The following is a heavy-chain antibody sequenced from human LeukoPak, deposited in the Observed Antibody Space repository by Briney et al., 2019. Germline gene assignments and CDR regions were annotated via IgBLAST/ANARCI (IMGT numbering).Heavy chain of an antibody. CDR1: GGSISSGGYS. V-gene: IGHV4-30-2*01. CDR2: IYHSGST. D-gene: IGHD3-10*01. J-gene: IGHJ3*02. Sequence: SQTLSLTCAVSGGSISSGGYSWSWIRQPPGKGLEWIGYIYHSGSTYYNPSLKSRVTISVDRSKNQFSLKLSSVTAADTAVYYCAREADGSGSYSDAFDIWGQGTMVTVSS. CDR3: AREADGSGSYSDAFDI.